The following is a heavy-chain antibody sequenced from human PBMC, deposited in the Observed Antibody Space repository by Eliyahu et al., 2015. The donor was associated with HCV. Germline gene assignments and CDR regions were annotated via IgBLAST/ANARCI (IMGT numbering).Heavy chain of an antibody. Sequence: QLQLQESGPGLVKPSETLSLTCTVSGGSISSSSYYWGWIRQPPGKGXEWIGSIYYSGSTYYNPSLKSRVTISVDTSKNQFSLKLSSVTAADTAVYYCARRESERGSNWFDPWGQGTLVTVSS. D-gene: IGHD3-10*01. CDR3: ARRESERGSNWFDP. J-gene: IGHJ5*02. CDR1: GGSISSSSYY. V-gene: IGHV4-39*01. CDR2: IYYSGST.